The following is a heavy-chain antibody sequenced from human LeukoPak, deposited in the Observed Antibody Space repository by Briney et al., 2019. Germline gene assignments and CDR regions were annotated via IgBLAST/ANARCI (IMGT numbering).Heavy chain of an antibody. CDR3: ARSSTTYYYDTSSHY. V-gene: IGHV3-21*01. Sequence: GGSLRLSCAASGFTFSSYSMNWVRQAPGKGLEWVSFISSSSRYIYYADSVKGRFTISRDNAKNSLYLQMNSLRAEDTAVYYCARSSTTYYYDTSSHYWGQGTLVTVSS. J-gene: IGHJ4*02. CDR2: ISSSSRYI. CDR1: GFTFSSYS. D-gene: IGHD3-22*01.